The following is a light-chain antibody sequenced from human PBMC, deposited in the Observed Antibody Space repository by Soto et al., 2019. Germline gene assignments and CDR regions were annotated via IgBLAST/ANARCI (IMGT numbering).Light chain of an antibody. CDR2: GAS. CDR1: QSVSSSY. V-gene: IGKV3-20*01. CDR3: QQYGSSPPWT. J-gene: IGKJ1*01. Sequence: EIVLTQSPGTLSLSPGERATLSCRAIQSVSSSYLAWYQQKPGPAPRLLIYGASSRATGIPDRFSGSGSGTDFTLTISRLEPEDFAVYYCQQYGSSPPWTFGQGTKVDIK.